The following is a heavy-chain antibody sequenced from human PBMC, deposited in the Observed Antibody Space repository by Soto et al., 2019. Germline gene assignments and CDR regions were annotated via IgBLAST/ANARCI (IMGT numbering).Heavy chain of an antibody. J-gene: IGHJ4*02. CDR1: GFTFSSYS. CDR3: ARDSMGYPISSFDY. Sequence: PGGSLRLSCAASGFTFSSYSMNWVRQAPGKGLEWVSYISSSSSTIYYADSVKGRFTISRDNAKNSLYLQMTSLRAEDTAVYYCARDSMGYPISSFDYWGQGTLVTVSS. CDR2: ISSSSSTI. V-gene: IGHV3-48*01. D-gene: IGHD3-16*02.